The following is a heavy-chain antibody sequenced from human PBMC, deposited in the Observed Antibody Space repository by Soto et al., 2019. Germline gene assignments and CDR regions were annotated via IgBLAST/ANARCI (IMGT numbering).Heavy chain of an antibody. V-gene: IGHV4-61*08. CDR2: IYYSGST. J-gene: IGHJ4*02. CDR1: GGSISSGGYY. D-gene: IGHD1-1*01. Sequence: SETLSLTCTVSGGSISSGGYYWSWIRQHPGKGLEWIGYIYYSGSTNYNPSLKSRVTISVDTSKNQFSLKLSSVTAADTAVYYCARVLDGYNSDWGQGTLVTVSS. CDR3: ARVLDGYNSD.